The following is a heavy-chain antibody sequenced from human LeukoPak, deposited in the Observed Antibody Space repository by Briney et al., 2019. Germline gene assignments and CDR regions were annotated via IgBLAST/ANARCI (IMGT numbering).Heavy chain of an antibody. V-gene: IGHV3-7*01. CDR3: ARDWRPEYYYDSSGPGR. D-gene: IGHD3-22*01. Sequence: GGSLRLSCAASGFTFSSYWMSWVRQAPGKGLEWVAHIKQDASEKYYVDSVKGRSTISRDNAKNSLYLQMNSLRAEDTAVYYCARDWRPEYYYDSSGPGRWGQGTLVTVSS. CDR2: IKQDASEK. CDR1: GFTFSSYW. J-gene: IGHJ4*02.